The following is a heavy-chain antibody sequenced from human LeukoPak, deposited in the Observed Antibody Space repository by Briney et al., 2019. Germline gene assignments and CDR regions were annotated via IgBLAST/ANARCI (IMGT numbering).Heavy chain of an antibody. V-gene: IGHV1-69*04. CDR1: GGTFSSYA. CDR3: ARDYCSSTSCPPREFDP. D-gene: IGHD2-2*01. J-gene: IGHJ5*02. Sequence: SVKVSCKASGGTFSSYAISWVRQAPGQGLEWMGRIIPILGIANYAQKFQDRVTITADKSTSTAYMELSSLRSEDTAVYYCARDYCSSTSCPPREFDPWGQGTLVTVSS. CDR2: IIPILGIA.